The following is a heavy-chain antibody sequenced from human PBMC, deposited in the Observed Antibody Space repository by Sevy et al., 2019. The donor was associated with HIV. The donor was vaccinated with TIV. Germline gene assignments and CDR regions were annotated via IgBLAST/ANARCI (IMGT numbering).Heavy chain of an antibody. CDR1: GFTFSNYW. D-gene: IGHD6-13*01. J-gene: IGHJ4*02. CDR2: IKQDGSEI. Sequence: GGSLRLSCAASGFTFSNYWMTWVRQAPGKGLEWVANIKQDGSEISYVDSVKGRFTISRDNAKNSMCLQMNNLRAEDTAVYYCAGAGLPAAFDYWGLGTLGTVSS. V-gene: IGHV3-7*01. CDR3: AGAGLPAAFDY.